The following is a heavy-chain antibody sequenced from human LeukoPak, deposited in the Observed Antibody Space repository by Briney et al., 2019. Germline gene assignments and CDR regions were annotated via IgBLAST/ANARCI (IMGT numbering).Heavy chain of an antibody. V-gene: IGHV3-21*01. D-gene: IGHD5-12*01. CDR2: ISSSSSYI. CDR3: ARGVVATIGS. CDR1: GFTFSSYW. Sequence: GGSLRLSCAASGFTFSSYWMNWVRQAPGKGLEWVSSISSSSSYIYYADSVKGRFTISRDNAKNSLYLQMNSLRAEDTAVYYCARGVVATIGSWGQGTLVTVSS. J-gene: IGHJ4*02.